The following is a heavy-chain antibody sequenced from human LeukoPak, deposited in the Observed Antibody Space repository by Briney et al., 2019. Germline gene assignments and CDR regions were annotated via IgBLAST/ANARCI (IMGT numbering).Heavy chain of an antibody. CDR1: GDSIRSYY. J-gene: IGHJ4*02. CDR2: IYYSGST. CDR3: EVGATRGDY. D-gene: IGHD1-26*01. Sequence: PSETLSLTCTVSGDSIRSYYWSWIRQPPGKGLEWIGYIYYSGSTKYNPSLKSRVTISVDTSKNQFSLKLSSVTAADTAVYYCEVGATRGDYWGQGTLVTVSS. V-gene: IGHV4-59*12.